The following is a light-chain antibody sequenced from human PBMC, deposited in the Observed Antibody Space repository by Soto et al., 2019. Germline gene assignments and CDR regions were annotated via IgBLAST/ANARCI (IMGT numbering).Light chain of an antibody. Sequence: QSVLTQPPSVSEAPRQRVTISSSGSSSNIGNNAVNWYQQLPGKAPKLLIYYDDLLPSGVSDRFSGSKSGTSASLAISGLQSEDEADYYCAAWDDRLNGVVFGGGTKLTVL. CDR1: SSNIGNNA. V-gene: IGLV1-36*01. CDR2: YDD. J-gene: IGLJ2*01. CDR3: AAWDDRLNGVV.